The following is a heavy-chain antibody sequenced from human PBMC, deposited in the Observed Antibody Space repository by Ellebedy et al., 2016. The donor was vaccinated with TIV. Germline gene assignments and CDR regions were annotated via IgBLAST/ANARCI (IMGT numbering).Heavy chain of an antibody. Sequence: PSETLSLTCTVSGGSINNYYWNWIRQPAGKGLEWIGRLYTGGIATYNPSLTGRVTISVDTSKNQFSLKLNSVTAADTAVYYCARVRFSPGWFDPWGQGTLVTVSS. V-gene: IGHV4-4*07. CDR3: ARVRFSPGWFDP. CDR2: LYTGGIA. J-gene: IGHJ5*02. CDR1: GGSINNYY.